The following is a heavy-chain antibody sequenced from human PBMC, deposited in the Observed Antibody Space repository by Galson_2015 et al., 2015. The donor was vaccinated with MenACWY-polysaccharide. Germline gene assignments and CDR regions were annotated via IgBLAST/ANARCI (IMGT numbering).Heavy chain of an antibody. D-gene: IGHD2-15*01. CDR1: GFSFSTYW. CDR2: INADGSAT. J-gene: IGHJ5*02. V-gene: IGHV3-74*01. Sequence: SLRLSCAASGFSFSTYWMHWVRHAPGKGLVWVSRINADGSATGYADSVRGRFTISRDNAKNTLYLEMNSLRAEDTAVYYYTKAGAKYCSGAGCNFNWFDPWGQGTLVTVSS. CDR3: TKAGAKYCSGAGCNFNWFDP.